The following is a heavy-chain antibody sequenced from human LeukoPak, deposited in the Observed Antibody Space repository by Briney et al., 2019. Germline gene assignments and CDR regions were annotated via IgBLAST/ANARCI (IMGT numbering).Heavy chain of an antibody. Sequence: SETLSLTCTVSGGSISSYYWSWIRQPPGKGLEWIGYIYYSGSTSYNPSLKNRVTISVDTSKNQFSLKLSSVTAADTAVYYCARAEWELGGGLFDYWGQGTLVTVSS. J-gene: IGHJ4*02. CDR2: IYYSGST. CDR3: ARAEWELGGGLFDY. CDR1: GGSISSYY. D-gene: IGHD1-26*01. V-gene: IGHV4-59*01.